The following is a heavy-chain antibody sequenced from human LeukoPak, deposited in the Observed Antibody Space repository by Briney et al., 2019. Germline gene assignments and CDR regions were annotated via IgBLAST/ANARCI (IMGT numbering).Heavy chain of an antibody. J-gene: IGHJ4*02. CDR3: AKARRGYSYGIFDY. CDR2: ISYDGSNK. D-gene: IGHD5-18*01. V-gene: IGHV3-30-3*01. CDR1: GFTFSSYA. Sequence: PGGSLRLSCAASGFTFSSYAMHWVRQAPGKGLEWVAVISYDGSNKYYADSVKGRFTISRDNSKNTLYLQMNSLRAEDTAVYYCAKARRGYSYGIFDYWGQGTLVTVSS.